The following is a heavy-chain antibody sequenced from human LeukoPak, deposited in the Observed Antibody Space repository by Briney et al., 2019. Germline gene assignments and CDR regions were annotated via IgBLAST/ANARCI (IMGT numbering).Heavy chain of an antibody. J-gene: IGHJ4*02. D-gene: IGHD2-2*01. V-gene: IGHV4-59*01. CDR3: ARAPLSSTFDY. CDR1: GGSISSYY. CDR2: IYYSGSI. Sequence: SETLSLTCTVSGGSISSYYWSWIRQPPGKGLEWIGYIYYSGSINYNPSLKSRVTISVDTSKNQFSLKLSSVTAADTAVYYCARAPLSSTFDYWGQGTLVTVSS.